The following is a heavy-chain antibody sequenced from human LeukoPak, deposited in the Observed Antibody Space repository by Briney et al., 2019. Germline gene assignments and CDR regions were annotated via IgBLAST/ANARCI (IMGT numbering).Heavy chain of an antibody. J-gene: IGHJ3*02. Sequence: AASVKVSCKASGYTSTSYYMHWVRQAPGQGLEWMGIINPSGGSTSYAQKFQGRVTMTRDTSTSTVYMELSSLRSEDTAVYYCARVFLSDAFDIWGQGTMVTVSS. D-gene: IGHD3-16*01. CDR3: ARVFLSDAFDI. V-gene: IGHV1-46*01. CDR2: INPSGGST. CDR1: GYTSTSYY.